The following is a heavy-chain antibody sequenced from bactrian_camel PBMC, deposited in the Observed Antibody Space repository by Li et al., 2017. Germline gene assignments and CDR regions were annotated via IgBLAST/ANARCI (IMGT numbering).Heavy chain of an antibody. CDR2: ILVGGST. Sequence: QVQLVESGGGSVQPGGSLRLSCVASGLTETHGCMGWFRQAPGKEREVVAGILVGGSTYYADSVKGRFTISRDNAKNTLYLQMNSLKPEDTAMYYCAQQYGGACNFNPEHIAWWGQGTQVTVS. J-gene: IGHJ4*01. CDR3: AQQYGGACNFNPEHIAW. D-gene: IGHD6*01. CDR1: GLTETHGC. V-gene: IGHV3S60*01.